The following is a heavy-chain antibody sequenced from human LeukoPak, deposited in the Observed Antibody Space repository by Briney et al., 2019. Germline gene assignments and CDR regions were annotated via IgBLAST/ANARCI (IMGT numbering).Heavy chain of an antibody. Sequence: GRSLRLSCAASGFTFSDYYMSWIRQAPGKGLEGVSYISSSGDTIYYADSVKGRFTVSRDNAKNSLYLQMDSLRAEDTAVYYCARDFPGIGVAGTRPLDYWGQGTLVTVSS. CDR1: GFTFSDYY. V-gene: IGHV3-11*01. J-gene: IGHJ4*02. D-gene: IGHD6-19*01. CDR2: ISSSGDTI. CDR3: ARDFPGIGVAGTRPLDY.